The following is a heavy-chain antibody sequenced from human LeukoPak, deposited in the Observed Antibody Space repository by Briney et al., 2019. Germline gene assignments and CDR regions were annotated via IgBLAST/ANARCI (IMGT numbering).Heavy chain of an antibody. CDR2: IYPGDSDT. J-gene: IGHJ4*02. D-gene: IGHD2-2*01. CDR1: GYSFTSYW. Sequence: GECLKISCKGSGYSFTSYWIGWVRQMPGKGLEWMGIIYPGDSDTRYSPSFQGQVTISADKSISTAYLQWSSLKASDTAMYYCARLTEDIVVVPAAPYYFDYWGQGTLVNVSS. V-gene: IGHV5-51*01. CDR3: ARLTEDIVVVPAAPYYFDY.